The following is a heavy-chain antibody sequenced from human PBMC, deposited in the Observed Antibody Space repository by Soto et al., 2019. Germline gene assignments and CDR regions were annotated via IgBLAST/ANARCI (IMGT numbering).Heavy chain of an antibody. D-gene: IGHD3-22*01. CDR1: GGSINSDY. CDR3: ARDGIHYDSSGHGGIWFDP. V-gene: IGHV4-59*01. Sequence: SETLSLTCTVSGGSINSDYWSWIRQPPEKGLEWIGYVRNSGSTNYNPSLKSRVTISVDTSKNQFSLKLSSVTAADTGVYYCARDGIHYDSSGHGGIWFDPWGQGTLVTVSS. J-gene: IGHJ5*02. CDR2: VRNSGST.